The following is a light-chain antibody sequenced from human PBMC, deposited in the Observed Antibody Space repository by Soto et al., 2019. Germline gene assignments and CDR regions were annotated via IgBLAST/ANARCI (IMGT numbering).Light chain of an antibody. Sequence: QSVLTQPASVSGSPGQAITISCAGTRSDVGNYNLVSWYQHHPGKAPKLMIYEGSRRPSGVSNRFSGSKSGNTASLTISGLQAEDEADYYCRSYAGPTYYVFGTGTKVTV. CDR3: RSYAGPTYYV. CDR2: EGS. CDR1: RSDVGNYNL. J-gene: IGLJ1*01. V-gene: IGLV2-23*01.